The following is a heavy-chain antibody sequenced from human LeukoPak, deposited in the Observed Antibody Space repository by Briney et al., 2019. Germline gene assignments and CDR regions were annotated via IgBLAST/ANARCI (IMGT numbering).Heavy chain of an antibody. D-gene: IGHD6-19*01. CDR1: GYTFTGYY. J-gene: IGHJ6*03. Sequence: ASVKVSCKASGYTFTGYYMHWVRQAPGQGLEWMGWINPNGGGTNYAQKFQGRVTMTRDTSISTAYMELSRLRSDDTAVYYCASIGSSRNYMDVWGKGTTVTVSS. V-gene: IGHV1-2*02. CDR2: INPNGGGT. CDR3: ASIGSSRNYMDV.